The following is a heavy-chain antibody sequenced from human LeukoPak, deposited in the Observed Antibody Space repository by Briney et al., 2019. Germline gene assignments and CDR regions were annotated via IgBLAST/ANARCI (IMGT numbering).Heavy chain of an antibody. D-gene: IGHD3-10*01. J-gene: IGHJ6*03. Sequence: SGGSLRLSCAASGFTLSTYSMNWVRQVPGKGLEWVSYISSTSSTIYYADSVKGRFTISRDNSKNTLYLQMNSLRAEDTAVYYCARHGSITMVRGRLRYYYMDVWGKGTTVTISS. CDR2: ISSTSSTI. V-gene: IGHV3-48*01. CDR3: ARHGSITMVRGRLRYYYMDV. CDR1: GFTLSTYS.